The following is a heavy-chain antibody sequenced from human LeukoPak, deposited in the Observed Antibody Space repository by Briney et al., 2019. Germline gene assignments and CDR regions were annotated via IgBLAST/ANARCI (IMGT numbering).Heavy chain of an antibody. CDR2: IRYDGSNK. CDR3: AKVKSGYYTHFDY. J-gene: IGHJ4*02. D-gene: IGHD3-22*01. Sequence: PGGSLRLSCAASGFTVSNNYMSWVRRAPGKGLEWVAFIRYDGSNKYYADSVKGRFTISRDNSKNTLYLQMNSLRAEDTAVYYCAKVKSGYYTHFDYWGQGTLVTVSS. CDR1: GFTVSNNY. V-gene: IGHV3-30*02.